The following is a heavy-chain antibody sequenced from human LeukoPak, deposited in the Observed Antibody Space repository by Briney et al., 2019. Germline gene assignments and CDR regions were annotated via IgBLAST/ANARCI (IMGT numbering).Heavy chain of an antibody. J-gene: IGHJ5*02. CDR2: ISYDGSNK. CDR3: AKGRYYYDSNNWFDP. D-gene: IGHD3-22*01. Sequence: GGSLRLSCAASGFTFSSYGVHWVRQAPGKGLEWVAVISYDGSNKYYADSVKGRFTISRDNSKNTLYLQMNSLRAEDTAVYYCAKGRYYYDSNNWFDPWGQGTLVTVSS. V-gene: IGHV3-30*18. CDR1: GFTFSSYG.